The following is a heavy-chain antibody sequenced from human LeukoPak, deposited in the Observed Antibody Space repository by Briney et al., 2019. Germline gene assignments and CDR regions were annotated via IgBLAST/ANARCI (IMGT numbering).Heavy chain of an antibody. CDR1: GGSFSGYY. Sequence: SETLSLTCAVYGGSFSGYYWSWIRQPPGKGLEWIGEINHSGSTNYNPSLKSRVTISIDTSKNQFSLKLSSVTAADTAVYYCGRDALVGYFSYYYMDVWGKGTTVTVSS. D-gene: IGHD2-15*01. J-gene: IGHJ6*03. CDR2: INHSGST. V-gene: IGHV4-34*01. CDR3: GRDALVGYFSYYYMDV.